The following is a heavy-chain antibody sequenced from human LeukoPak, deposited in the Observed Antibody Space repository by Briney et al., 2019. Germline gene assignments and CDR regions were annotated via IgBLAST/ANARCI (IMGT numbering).Heavy chain of an antibody. CDR3: ARLSGYEKGYVFDI. Sequence: PGRSLRLSCAASGLTFSSYGMHWVRQAPGRGLEWVAVIWNDGSHKYYADSVKGRFTISRDNSKNTLYLQMNSLRAEDTAVYYCARLSGYEKGYVFDIWGQGTMVTVSS. CDR1: GLTFSSYG. D-gene: IGHD5-12*01. J-gene: IGHJ3*02. CDR2: IWNDGSHK. V-gene: IGHV3-33*01.